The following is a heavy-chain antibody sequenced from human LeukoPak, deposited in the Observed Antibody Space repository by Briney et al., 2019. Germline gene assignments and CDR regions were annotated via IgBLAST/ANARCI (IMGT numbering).Heavy chain of an antibody. Sequence: GGSLRLSCAASGFTFSSYAMSWIRQAPGKGLEWVSYISSSGGTISYADSVKGRFTISRDNAKNSLYLQMNSLRAEDTAVYYCARGPVSSSGFFGYWGQGTLVTVSS. CDR1: GFTFSSYA. CDR2: ISSSGGTI. D-gene: IGHD6-19*01. J-gene: IGHJ4*02. CDR3: ARGPVSSSGFFGY. V-gene: IGHV3-11*01.